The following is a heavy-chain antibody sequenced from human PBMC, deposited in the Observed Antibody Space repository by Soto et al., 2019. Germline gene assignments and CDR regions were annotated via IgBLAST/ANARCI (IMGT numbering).Heavy chain of an antibody. V-gene: IGHV3-9*01. D-gene: IGHD3-10*02. Sequence: VPLVESGGDLIQPGRSLRLSCATSGFALSGSAMHWVRQVPGGGLEWVSGMYSSGDVGYADSVQGRFIMSRDVARNSLYLQMNSLQADDTALYYCVKDNLSGGADVWGQGTTVIVSS. CDR2: MYSSGDV. CDR3: VKDNLSGGADV. J-gene: IGHJ6*02. CDR1: GFALSGSA.